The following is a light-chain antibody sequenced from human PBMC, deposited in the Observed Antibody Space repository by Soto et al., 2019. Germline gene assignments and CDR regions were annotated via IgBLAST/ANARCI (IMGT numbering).Light chain of an antibody. CDR2: GAS. Sequence: EIVMTQSPAPLSVSPGARATLSCRASQSVSRNLAWYQQKPGQAPRLLIYGASTRATGIPARVSGSGSGTEFTLTIRSLQSEDFEVYYCKQYNNWPLFGGGTKVEIK. V-gene: IGKV3-15*01. CDR1: QSVSRN. CDR3: KQYNNWPL. J-gene: IGKJ4*01.